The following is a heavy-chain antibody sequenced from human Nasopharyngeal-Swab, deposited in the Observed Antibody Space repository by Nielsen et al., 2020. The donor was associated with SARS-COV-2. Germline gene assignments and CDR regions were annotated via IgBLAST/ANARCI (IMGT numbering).Heavy chain of an antibody. CDR2: VTGSGYGT. CDR1: GFTFSSYA. V-gene: IGHV3-23*01. J-gene: IGHJ3*02. D-gene: IGHD3-10*01. Sequence: GGSLRLSCAASGFTFSSYAMTWVRQAPGKGLEWVSVVTGSGYGTDYADSVKGRFTISRDNAKNTLYLQMNSLRAEDTAVYYCARKDVFAYGVGAFDIWGQGTMVTVSS. CDR3: ARKDVFAYGVGAFDI.